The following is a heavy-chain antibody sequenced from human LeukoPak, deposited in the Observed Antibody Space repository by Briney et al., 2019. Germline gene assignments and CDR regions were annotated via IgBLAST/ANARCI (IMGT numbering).Heavy chain of an antibody. CDR3: ARCHRRGFGELYYYYGMDV. D-gene: IGHD3-10*01. CDR1: GGSISSYY. V-gene: IGHV4-4*07. J-gene: IGHJ6*02. Sequence: SETLSLTCAVSGGSISSYYWSWIRQPAGKGLEWIGRIYTSGSTNYNPSLKSRVTMSVDTSKNQFSLKLSSVTAADTAVYYCARCHRRGFGELYYYYGMDVWGQGTTVTVSS. CDR2: IYTSGST.